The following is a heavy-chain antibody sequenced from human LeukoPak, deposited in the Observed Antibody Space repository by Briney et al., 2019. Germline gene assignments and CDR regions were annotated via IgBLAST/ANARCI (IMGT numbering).Heavy chain of an antibody. V-gene: IGHV3-23*01. J-gene: IGHJ4*02. CDR3: AKDRSRRSSGSFDY. CDR1: GFTFSSYA. Sequence: GGSLRLSCAASGFTFSSYAMSWVRQAPGKGLEWVSAISGSGGSTYYADSVKGRFTISRDNSKNALYLQMNSLRAEDTAVYYCAKDRSRRSSGSFDYLGQGTLVTVSS. CDR2: ISGSGGST. D-gene: IGHD6-19*01.